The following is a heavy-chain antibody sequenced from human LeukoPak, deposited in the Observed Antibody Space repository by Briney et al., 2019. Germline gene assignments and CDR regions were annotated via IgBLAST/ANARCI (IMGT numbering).Heavy chain of an antibody. Sequence: PGGSLRLSCAASGFIFSNYDMNWARQAPGKGLEWVSFISSGGSTIFYADSVKGRFTISRDDAKNSLYVQMNNLRVEDTAVYYCARDENGDSDFDLWGRGTLVTVSS. CDR3: ARDENGDSDFDL. D-gene: IGHD5-12*01. CDR2: ISSGGSTI. V-gene: IGHV3-48*01. J-gene: IGHJ2*01. CDR1: GFIFSNYD.